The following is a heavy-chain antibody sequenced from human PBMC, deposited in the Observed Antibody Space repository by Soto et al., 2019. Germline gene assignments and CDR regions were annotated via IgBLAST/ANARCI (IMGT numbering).Heavy chain of an antibody. CDR2: VNPSGGHT. V-gene: IGHV1-46*04. Sequence: QVQLMQSGAEVKKPGASVKVSCKASGDTFTDYYIHWVRQAPGQGLEWMGTVNPSGGHTTYAQHLLARVTQTRDTSNSTLYMELTSLTSDDTAIYYCARGGHVVVVTAALDYWGQGTLVTVSS. J-gene: IGHJ4*02. CDR3: ARGGHVVVVTAALDY. D-gene: IGHD2-21*02. CDR1: GDTFTDYY.